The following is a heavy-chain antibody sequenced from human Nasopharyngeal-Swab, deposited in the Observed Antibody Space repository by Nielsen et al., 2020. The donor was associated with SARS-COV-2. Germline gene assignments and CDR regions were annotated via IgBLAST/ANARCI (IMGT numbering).Heavy chain of an antibody. CDR2: ISYDGSNK. Sequence: VRQAPGKGLEWVAIISYDGSNKYYADSVQGRFTISRDNSKNTLYLQMNSLRAEDTAVYYCASLGDSSGYYYRIDGYAHDAHDAFDIWGQGTMVTVSS. V-gene: IGHV3-30-3*01. J-gene: IGHJ3*02. D-gene: IGHD3-22*01. CDR3: ASLGDSSGYYYRIDGYAHDAHDAFDI.